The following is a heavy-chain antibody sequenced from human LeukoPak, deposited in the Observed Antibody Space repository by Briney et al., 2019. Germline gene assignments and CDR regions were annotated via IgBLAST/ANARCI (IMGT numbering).Heavy chain of an antibody. CDR2: ISYDGSNK. CDR3: ARDLDDILTGYYKAPGY. D-gene: IGHD3-9*01. V-gene: IGHV3-30*04. CDR1: GFTFSSYA. J-gene: IGHJ4*02. Sequence: GRSLRLSCAASGFTFSSYAMHWVRQAPGKGLEWVAVISYDGSNKYYADSVKGRFTISRDNSKNTLHLQMNSLRAEDTAVYYCARDLDDILTGYYKAPGYWGQGTLVTVSS.